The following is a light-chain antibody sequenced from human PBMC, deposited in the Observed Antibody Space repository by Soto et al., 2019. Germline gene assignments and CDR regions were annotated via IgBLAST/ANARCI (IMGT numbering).Light chain of an antibody. CDR1: QSAGNF. CDR2: YIS. CDR3: PQHTQWPIP. V-gene: IGKV3D-15*01. Sequence: IVMTQSPATLSVYPGETASLSCRASQSAGNFLAWYQQKPGQAPRLLIYYISTRATGIPARFSGSGSGTEFTLTINSLQSEDSAVYYCPQHTQWPIPFGQRTRLEIK. J-gene: IGKJ5*01.